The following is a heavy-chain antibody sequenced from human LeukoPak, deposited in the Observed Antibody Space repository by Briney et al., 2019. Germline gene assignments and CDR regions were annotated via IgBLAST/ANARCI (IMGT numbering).Heavy chain of an antibody. CDR1: GYSFTGHY. CDR2: ISANNGNR. V-gene: IGHV1-18*04. CDR3: ARQGYGGHSRGAADY. J-gene: IGHJ4*02. Sequence: ASVKVSCKASGYSFTGHYMHWVRQAPGQGLEWMGWISANNGNRNYALKLQDRVSMTTDTSTSTAYMELRSLRSDDTAVYYCARQGYGGHSRGAADYWGQGTLVTVSS. D-gene: IGHD4-23*01.